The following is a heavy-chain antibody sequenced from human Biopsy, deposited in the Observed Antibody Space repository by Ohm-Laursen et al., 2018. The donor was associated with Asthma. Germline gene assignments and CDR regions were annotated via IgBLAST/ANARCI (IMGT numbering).Heavy chain of an antibody. Sequence: SQTLSLTCTVSYGSITSGGYYWTWIRQHPGKGLEWIGFIYYSGSTYYNPSLKSQVSISIDTSKNQFSLKLSSVTAADTAVYYCARAQDYYDSRGYYRSFDYWGQGKPVTVSS. V-gene: IGHV4-31*01. D-gene: IGHD3-22*01. CDR1: YGSITSGGYY. CDR2: IYYSGST. J-gene: IGHJ4*02. CDR3: ARAQDYYDSRGYYRSFDY.